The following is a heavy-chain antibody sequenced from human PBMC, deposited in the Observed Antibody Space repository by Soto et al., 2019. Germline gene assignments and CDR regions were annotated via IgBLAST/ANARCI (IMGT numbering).Heavy chain of an antibody. CDR3: TRWSSSASDF. Sequence: VKVSCKTSGYTFTSFPIHWVRQAPGQRLEWVGWINTANGDTKYSEKFQGRVTVTRDTSASTVYMELSSLKSEDTAMFYCTRWSSSASDFWGQGTLVTVSS. CDR2: INTANGDT. J-gene: IGHJ4*02. D-gene: IGHD6-6*01. V-gene: IGHV1-3*04. CDR1: GYTFTSFP.